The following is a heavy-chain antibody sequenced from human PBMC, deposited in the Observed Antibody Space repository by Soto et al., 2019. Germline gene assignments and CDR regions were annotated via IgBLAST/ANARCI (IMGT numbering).Heavy chain of an antibody. Sequence: GGSLRLSCAASGFTVSSNYMSWVRQAPGKGLEWVSVIYSGGSTYYADSVKGRFTISRHNSKNTLYLQMNSLRAEETAVYYCARDLNVRYPLRESGYVQDYYYYYMDVWGKGTTVTVSS. J-gene: IGHJ6*03. CDR1: GFTVSSNY. CDR2: IYSGGST. V-gene: IGHV3-53*04. CDR3: ARDLNVRYPLRESGYVQDYYYYYMDV. D-gene: IGHD5-12*01.